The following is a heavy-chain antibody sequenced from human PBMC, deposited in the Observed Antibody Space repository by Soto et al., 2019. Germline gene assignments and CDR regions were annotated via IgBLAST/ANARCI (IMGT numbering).Heavy chain of an antibody. CDR2: MNPNNGNA. V-gene: IGHV1-8*01. CDR3: ASAPSPQKDAFDI. J-gene: IGHJ3*02. Sequence: ASVKVSCKASGFTFITYDFSWVRQAAGQGLEWMGWMNPNNGNAGFAQKFRGRINMTRNTSISTAYMELSSLRSEDTAVYYCASAPSPQKDAFDIWGQGTMVTVSS. CDR1: GFTFITYD.